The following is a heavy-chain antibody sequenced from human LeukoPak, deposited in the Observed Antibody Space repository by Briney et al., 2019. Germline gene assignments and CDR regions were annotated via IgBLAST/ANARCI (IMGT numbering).Heavy chain of an antibody. J-gene: IGHJ4*02. D-gene: IGHD2-8*01. CDR2: IWHDGTNR. Sequence: GGSLRLSCAASGFTFSSFNMHWVRQAPGKGLEWVSFIWHDGTNRYYVDSVEGRFTISRDNSKNMVYLQLNSLRAEDTAVYFCARNSLNGFYYFDYWGQGTLVTVS. V-gene: IGHV3-33*03. CDR3: ARNSLNGFYYFDY. CDR1: GFTFSSFN.